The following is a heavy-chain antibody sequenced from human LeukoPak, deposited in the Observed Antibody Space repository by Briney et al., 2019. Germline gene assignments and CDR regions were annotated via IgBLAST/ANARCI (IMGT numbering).Heavy chain of an antibody. Sequence: GGSLRLSCAASGFTFDSYAMGWVRRAPGRGLEWVSAISGSATGTYYADSVKGRFTISRDHSKKTLHLQMNSLRAEDTAIYYCAKSGEYSSSSAPYNYFDYWGQGTLVTVSS. J-gene: IGHJ4*02. CDR2: ISGSATGT. CDR3: AKSGEYSSSSAPYNYFDY. D-gene: IGHD6-6*01. CDR1: GFTFDSYA. V-gene: IGHV3-23*01.